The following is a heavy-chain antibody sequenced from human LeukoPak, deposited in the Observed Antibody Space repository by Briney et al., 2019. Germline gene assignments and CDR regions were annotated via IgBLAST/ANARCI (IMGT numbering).Heavy chain of an antibody. V-gene: IGHV3-30*02. CDR3: ARVRTTVTYYFDY. CDR2: IRYDGSNK. D-gene: IGHD4-17*01. CDR1: GFTFSSYG. Sequence: GGSLRLSCAASGFTFSSYGMHWVRQAPGKGLEWVAFIRYDGSNKYYADSVKGRFTISRDNAKNSLYLQMNSLRAEDTAVYYCARVRTTVTYYFDYWGQGTLVTVSS. J-gene: IGHJ4*02.